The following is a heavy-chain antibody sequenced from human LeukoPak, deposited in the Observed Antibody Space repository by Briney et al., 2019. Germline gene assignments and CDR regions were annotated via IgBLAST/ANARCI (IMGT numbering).Heavy chain of an antibody. V-gene: IGHV3-15*01. J-gene: IGHJ4*02. D-gene: IGHD6-19*01. CDR3: TTDVTVAGLFDY. Sequence: GGSLRLSCAASGFTFSNARMSWVRQAPGKGLEWVGRIKSKTDGGTTDYAAPVKGRFTISRDDSKNTLYLQMNSLKTEDTAVYYCTTDVTVAGLFDYWGQGTLVTVSS. CDR2: IKSKTDGGTT. CDR1: GFTFSNAR.